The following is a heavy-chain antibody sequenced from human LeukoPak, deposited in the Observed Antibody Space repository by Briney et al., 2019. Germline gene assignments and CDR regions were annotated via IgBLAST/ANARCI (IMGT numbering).Heavy chain of an antibody. D-gene: IGHD3-3*01. CDR1: GYTFTSYD. CDR3: ARGDYDFWSGYSTYCFDY. Sequence: ASVKVSCKASGYTFTSYDINWGRQATGQGLEWMGWMNPTSGNTGYTQKFQGRVTMTRNTSISTAYMELSSLRSEATAVYYCARGDYDFWSGYSTYCFDYWGQGTLVTVSS. CDR2: MNPTSGNT. V-gene: IGHV1-8*01. J-gene: IGHJ4*02.